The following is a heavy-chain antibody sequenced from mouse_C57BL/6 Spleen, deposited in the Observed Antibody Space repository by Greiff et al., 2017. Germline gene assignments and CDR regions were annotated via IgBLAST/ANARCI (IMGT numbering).Heavy chain of an antibody. CDR3: ARKDGYDDGFAY. CDR1: GYAFSSYW. J-gene: IGHJ3*01. V-gene: IGHV1-80*01. CDR2: IYPGDGDT. Sequence: VKLVESGAELVKPGASVKISCKASGYAFSSYWMNWVKQRPGKGLEWIGQIYPGDGDTNYNGKFKGKATLTADKSSSTAYMQLSSLTSEDSAVYFCARKDGYDDGFAYWGQGTLVTVSA. D-gene: IGHD2-2*01.